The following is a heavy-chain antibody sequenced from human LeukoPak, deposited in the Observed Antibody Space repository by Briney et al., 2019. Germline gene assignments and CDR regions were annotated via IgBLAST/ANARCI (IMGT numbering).Heavy chain of an antibody. CDR2: ISGSGGST. Sequence: PGGSLRLSCAASGFTFSSCWMSWVRQAPGKGLEWVSVISGSGGSTYYADSVKGRFTISRDNSKNTLYLQMNSLRAEDTAVYYCAKIGKITMVRGVIREYFDYWGQGTLVTVSS. D-gene: IGHD3-10*01. J-gene: IGHJ4*02. CDR1: GFTFSSCW. V-gene: IGHV3-23*01. CDR3: AKIGKITMVRGVIREYFDY.